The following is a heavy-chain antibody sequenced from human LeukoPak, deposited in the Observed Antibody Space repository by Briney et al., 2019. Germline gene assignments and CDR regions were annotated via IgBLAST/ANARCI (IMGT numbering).Heavy chain of an antibody. V-gene: IGHV1-18*01. CDR1: GYTFTSYG. D-gene: IGHD1-26*01. CDR3: ARAHAMYSGSYYEYYFDY. J-gene: IGHJ4*02. Sequence: ASVKVSCKASGYTFTSYGISWVRQAPGQGLEWMGWISAYNGNTNYAQKLQGRVTMTTDTSTSTAYMELRSLRSGDTAVYYCARAHAMYSGSYYEYYFDYWGQGTLVTVSS. CDR2: ISAYNGNT.